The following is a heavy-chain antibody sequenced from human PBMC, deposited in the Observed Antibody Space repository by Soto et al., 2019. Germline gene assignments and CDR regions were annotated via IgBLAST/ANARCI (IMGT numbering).Heavy chain of an antibody. Sequence: QVQVVQSGAEEKKPGASVKVSCKASGYIFNGYAMHWVRQAPGQRLEWMAWINGGNGNTRYSQKFQGRVTISRDTXAXTXXMELGSLRSEDTAVYYCARAGTVFGLLGNYYGMDVWGQGTTVTVSS. CDR2: INGGNGNT. D-gene: IGHD3-3*01. V-gene: IGHV1-3*05. CDR3: ARAGTVFGLLGNYYGMDV. J-gene: IGHJ6*02. CDR1: GYIFNGYA.